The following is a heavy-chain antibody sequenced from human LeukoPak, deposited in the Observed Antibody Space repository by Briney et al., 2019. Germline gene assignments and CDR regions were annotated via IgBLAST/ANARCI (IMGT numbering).Heavy chain of an antibody. CDR2: IYYSGST. D-gene: IGHD6-13*01. V-gene: IGHV4-31*03. CDR1: GGSISSGGYY. Sequence: PSETLSLTCTVSGGSISSGGYYWSWIRQHPGKGLEWIGYIYYSGSTYYNPSLKSRVTISVDTSKNQFSLKLSSVTAADTAVYYCARTWSSWVDYWGQGTLVTVSS. J-gene: IGHJ4*02. CDR3: ARTWSSWVDY.